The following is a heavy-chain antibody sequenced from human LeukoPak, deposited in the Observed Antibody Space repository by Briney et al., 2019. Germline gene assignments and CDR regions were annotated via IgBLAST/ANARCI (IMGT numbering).Heavy chain of an antibody. CDR1: GGSISSYY. CDR3: ARGGQWLVLGAFDI. J-gene: IGHJ3*02. Sequence: SETLSLTCTVSGGSISSYYWSWIRQPPGKGLEWIGYIYYSGSTNYNPSLKSRVTISVDTSKNQFSLKLSSVTAADTAVYYCARGGQWLVLGAFDIWGQGTMVTVSS. V-gene: IGHV4-59*01. D-gene: IGHD6-19*01. CDR2: IYYSGST.